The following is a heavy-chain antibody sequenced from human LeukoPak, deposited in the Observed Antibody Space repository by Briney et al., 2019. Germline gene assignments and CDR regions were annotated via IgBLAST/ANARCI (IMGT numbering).Heavy chain of an antibody. CDR3: AREGITAMVTNFDY. V-gene: IGHV3-7*01. J-gene: IGHJ4*02. Sequence: PGGSLRLSCAASGFTFSSYWMSWVRQDPGKGREWVANIKQDGSEKYYVDSVKGRFTISRDNAKNSLYQQMNSLRAEDTAVYYCAREGITAMVTNFDYWGQGTLVTVSS. D-gene: IGHD5-18*01. CDR2: IKQDGSEK. CDR1: GFTFSSYW.